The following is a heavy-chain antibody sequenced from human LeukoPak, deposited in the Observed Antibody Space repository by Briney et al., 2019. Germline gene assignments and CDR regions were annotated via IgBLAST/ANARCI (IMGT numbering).Heavy chain of an antibody. V-gene: IGHV1-46*01. D-gene: IGHD6-19*01. Sequence: ASVKVSCKASGYTFTGYYIHWVRQAPGQGLEWMGIINPSGGSTSYAQKFQGRVTMTRDTSTSTVYMELSSLRSEDTAVYYCARVIVAVAGTPYGMDVWGQGTTVTVSS. J-gene: IGHJ6*02. CDR3: ARVIVAVAGTPYGMDV. CDR1: GYTFTGYY. CDR2: INPSGGST.